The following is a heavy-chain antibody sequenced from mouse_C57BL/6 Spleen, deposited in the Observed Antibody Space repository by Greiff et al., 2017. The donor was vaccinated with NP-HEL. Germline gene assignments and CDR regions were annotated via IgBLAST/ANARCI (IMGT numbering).Heavy chain of an antibody. V-gene: IGHV1-69*01. CDR2: LDPSASFT. CDR3: ARSPPLLNFDY. Sequence: QVQLQQPGAELVIPGASVKLSCKASGYTFPSYWMHWVKQRPGQGLEWIGELDPSASFTNYNQKFKVKSTLTVDKSSSTAYMQLSSLTSEDSAVYYCARSPPLLNFDYWGQGTTLTVSS. CDR1: GYTFPSYW. D-gene: IGHD2-1*01. J-gene: IGHJ2*01.